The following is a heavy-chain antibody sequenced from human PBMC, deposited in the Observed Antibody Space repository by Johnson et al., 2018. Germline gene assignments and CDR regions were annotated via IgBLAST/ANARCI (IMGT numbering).Heavy chain of an antibody. CDR2: ISYDGSNT. D-gene: IGHD6-19*01. V-gene: IGHV3-30*03. CDR3: ARIGDSNGCQNWFDP. J-gene: IGHJ5*02. Sequence: QVQLVQSGGAVAQPGRSLRLSCAASGFTFSDYGMHWVRQAPGKGLEWVAFISYDGSNTYYADSVKGRFTISRDNSKNTLYLQMNSLRNDDTAVYYCARIGDSNGCQNWFDPWGQGTLVSVSS. CDR1: GFTFSDYG.